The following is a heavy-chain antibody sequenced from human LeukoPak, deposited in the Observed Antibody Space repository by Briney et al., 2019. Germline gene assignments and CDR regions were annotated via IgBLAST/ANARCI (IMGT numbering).Heavy chain of an antibody. CDR2: IKQDGSEK. CDR1: GFTFSSYW. J-gene: IGHJ1*01. D-gene: IGHD6-6*01. V-gene: IGHV3-7*01. Sequence: GGSLRLSCAASGFTFSSYWMSWVRQAPGKGLEWVANIKQDGSEKYYVDSVKGRFTISRDNAKNSLYLQMNSLRAEDTAVYYCAREVSSPQAEYFQHWGQGTLVTVSS. CDR3: AREVSSPQAEYFQH.